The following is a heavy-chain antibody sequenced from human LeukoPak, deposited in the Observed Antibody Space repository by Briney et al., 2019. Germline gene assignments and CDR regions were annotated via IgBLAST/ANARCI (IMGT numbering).Heavy chain of an antibody. Sequence: TGGSLRLSCAASGFTFSSYGMHWVRQAPGKGLEWVAVTSHDGSNRYYADSVKGRFTISRDNSKYTLYLQMNSLRADDTAVYYCAKTRSRNRITLGGVENWFDPWGQGTLVTVSS. CDR1: GFTFSSYG. J-gene: IGHJ5*02. CDR2: TSHDGSNR. D-gene: IGHD3-16*01. V-gene: IGHV3-30*18. CDR3: AKTRSRNRITLGGVENWFDP.